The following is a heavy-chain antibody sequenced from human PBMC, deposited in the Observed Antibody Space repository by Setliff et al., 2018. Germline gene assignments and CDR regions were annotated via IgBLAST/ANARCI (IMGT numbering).Heavy chain of an antibody. V-gene: IGHV3-49*04. CDR2: IRNKAYGGTT. CDR1: GFIFGDYA. Sequence: GGSLRLSCTTSGFIFGDYAITWVRQAPGKGLEWVGFIRNKAYGGTTEYAASVEGRFTISRDESKSIAFLHMNDLKTEDTAVYFCTTRGDSSLGYCSGRSCYSGHWGQGTLVTVSS. D-gene: IGHD2-15*01. CDR3: TTRGDSSLGYCSGRSCYSGH. J-gene: IGHJ4*02.